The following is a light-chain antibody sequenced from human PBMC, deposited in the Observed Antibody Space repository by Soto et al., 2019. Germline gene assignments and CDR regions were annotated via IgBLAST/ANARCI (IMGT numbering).Light chain of an antibody. CDR2: DNT. CDR1: KIGSKS. J-gene: IGLJ3*02. V-gene: IGLV3-21*02. CDR3: QVWDSGSDHPV. Sequence: SYELTQPPSVSVAPGQTARITCGGNKIGSKSVHWYQQKPGQAPELVVYDNTDRPSGIPERLSGSNSGNTATLTISRVEAGDEADYCCQVWDSGSDHPVFGGGTKVTVL.